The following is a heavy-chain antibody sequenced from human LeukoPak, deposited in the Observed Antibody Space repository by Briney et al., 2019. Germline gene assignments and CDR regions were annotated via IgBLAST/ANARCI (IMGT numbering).Heavy chain of an antibody. Sequence: GGSLRLSCAASGFTFSSYWMSWVRQVPGKGLEWVANIKQDGSEKYYVDSVKGRFIISRDNAKNSLYLQMNSLRAEDTAVYYCASWYYYGSGSYSYTMGDAFDIWGQGTMVTVSS. CDR3: ASWYYYGSGSYSYTMGDAFDI. J-gene: IGHJ3*02. CDR1: GFTFSSYW. CDR2: IKQDGSEK. D-gene: IGHD3-10*01. V-gene: IGHV3-7*01.